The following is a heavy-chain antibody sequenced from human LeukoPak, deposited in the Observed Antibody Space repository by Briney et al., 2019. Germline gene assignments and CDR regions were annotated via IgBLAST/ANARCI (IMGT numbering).Heavy chain of an antibody. CDR1: GFIFRNYW. V-gene: IGHV3-7*01. Sequence: GGSLRLXCEVSGFIFRNYWMEWVRQAPGRGLEWVANINQDGNEKYFVDSVKGRFTISRDNAKNSLYLQMNSLRAEDTAVYYCSRALEVWGKGTTVTVSS. CDR3: SRALEV. J-gene: IGHJ6*04. CDR2: INQDGNEK.